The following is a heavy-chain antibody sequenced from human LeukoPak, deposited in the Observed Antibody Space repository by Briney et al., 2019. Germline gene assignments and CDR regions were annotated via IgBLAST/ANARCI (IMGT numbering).Heavy chain of an antibody. J-gene: IGHJ4*02. CDR3: ARHELPIAAAGPDFDY. V-gene: IGHV4-34*01. Sequence: SDTLSLTCSVYGVSCSGYYWRWIRQPPGKGLEWMGGINHSGSTNYNPSVKSRVTISVDTYKNQFSLKLSSVTAADTDGYYCARHELPIAAAGPDFDYWGQGTLVTVSS. CDR1: GVSCSGYY. CDR2: INHSGST. D-gene: IGHD6-13*01.